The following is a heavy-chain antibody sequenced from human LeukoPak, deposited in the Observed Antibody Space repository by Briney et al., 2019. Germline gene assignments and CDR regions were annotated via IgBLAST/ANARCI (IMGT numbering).Heavy chain of an antibody. D-gene: IGHD3-22*01. Sequence: ASVKVSCKASGYTFTGYYMHWVRQAPGQGLEWMGRIIPILGIANYAQKFQGRVTITADKSTSTAYMELSSLRSEDTAVYYCARATSGYYFDDAFDIWGQGTMVTVSS. CDR2: IIPILGIA. V-gene: IGHV1-69*04. CDR3: ARATSGYYFDDAFDI. J-gene: IGHJ3*02. CDR1: GYTFTGYY.